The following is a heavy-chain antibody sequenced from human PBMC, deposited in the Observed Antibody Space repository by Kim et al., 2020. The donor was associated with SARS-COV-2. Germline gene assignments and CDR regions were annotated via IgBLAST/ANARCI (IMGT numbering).Heavy chain of an antibody. D-gene: IGHD3-10*01. CDR3: ATNYGPSGTYLIPHFDY. J-gene: IGHJ4*02. V-gene: IGHV1-69*01. Sequence: RFQDRVTMTADESTSTAYMELNSLRSEDTAVYYCATNYGPSGTYLIPHFDYWGQGTLVTVSS.